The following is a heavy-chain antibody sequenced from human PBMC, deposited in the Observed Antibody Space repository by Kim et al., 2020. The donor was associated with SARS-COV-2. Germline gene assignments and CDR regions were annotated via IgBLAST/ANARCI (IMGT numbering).Heavy chain of an antibody. CDR1: GFTFSSYW. CDR2: INSDGSST. J-gene: IGHJ4*02. V-gene: IGHV3-74*01. D-gene: IGHD6-19*01. CDR3: AREGYSSGWYDY. Sequence: GGSLRLSCAASGFTFSSYWMHWVRQAPGKGLVWVSRINSDGSSTSYADSVKGRFTISRDNAKNTLYLQMNSRRAEDTAVYYCAREGYSSGWYDYWCQGTLVPVSS.